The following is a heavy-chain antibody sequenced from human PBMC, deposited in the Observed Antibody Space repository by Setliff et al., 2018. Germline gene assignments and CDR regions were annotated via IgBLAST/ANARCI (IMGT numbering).Heavy chain of an antibody. J-gene: IGHJ5*02. V-gene: IGHV4-4*07. Sequence: SETLSLTCTVSGGSISSYYWSWIRQPAGKGLEWIGHIYIGGSANYNPSLKSRVTISVDTSKNQFSLKLISVTAADTAVYYCARARIQLWSSPYNWFDPWGQGTLVTVSS. D-gene: IGHD5-18*01. CDR1: GGSISSYY. CDR3: ARARIQLWSSPYNWFDP. CDR2: IYIGGSA.